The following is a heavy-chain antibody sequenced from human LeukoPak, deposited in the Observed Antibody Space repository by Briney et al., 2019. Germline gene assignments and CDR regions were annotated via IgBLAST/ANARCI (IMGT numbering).Heavy chain of an antibody. Sequence: GSLRLSCAASGFTFSSYSMNWVRQAPGKGLEWIGYIYYSGSTYYNPFLKSRVTISVDTSRNQFSLKLSSVTAADAGVYYCARARGEVDIDYWGRGTRVTVSS. CDR1: GFTFSSYS. V-gene: IGHV4-59*12. CDR3: ARARGEVDIDY. D-gene: IGHD3-10*01. J-gene: IGHJ4*02. CDR2: IYYSGST.